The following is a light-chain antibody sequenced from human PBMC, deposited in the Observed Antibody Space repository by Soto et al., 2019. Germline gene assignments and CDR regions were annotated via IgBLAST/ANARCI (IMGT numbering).Light chain of an antibody. J-gene: IGKJ4*01. CDR1: QSVSSSY. CDR3: QQYGTSPLT. CDR2: GAS. Sequence: EIVLTQSPGTLSLSPGEKATLSCRASQSVSSSYLSWYQQKRGQAPRLLIYGASSRATGIPDRFSGSGSGTDLTLTISRLEPEDSAVYFCQQYGTSPLTFGGGTKVEIK. V-gene: IGKV3-20*01.